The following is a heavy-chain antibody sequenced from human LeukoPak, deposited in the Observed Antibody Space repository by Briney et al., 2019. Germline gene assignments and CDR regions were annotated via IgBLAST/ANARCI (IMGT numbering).Heavy chain of an antibody. CDR1: GYSISSGYY. D-gene: IGHD3-9*01. CDR3: ARRARYYDILTGPNDY. V-gene: IGHV4-38-2*02. CDR2: TYHSGNT. Sequence: SETLSLTCTVSGYSISSGYYWGWIRQPPGKGLEWIANTYHSGNTYYNPSLKSRVTISVDTSRNQFSLKLSSVTAADTAVYYCARRARYYDILTGPNDYWGQGTLVTVSS. J-gene: IGHJ4*02.